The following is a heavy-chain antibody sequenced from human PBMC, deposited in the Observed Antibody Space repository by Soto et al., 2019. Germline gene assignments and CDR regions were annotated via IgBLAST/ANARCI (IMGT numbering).Heavy chain of an antibody. CDR3: VTDLNWQGH. CDR1: GFGFSSVW. V-gene: IGHV3-7*01. CDR2: IKYDGSEE. Sequence: GGSLRLSCVVSGFGFSSVWMTWVRQAPGKGLECVANIKYDGSEEYYVDSVKGRFTISRDNAKNSLYLQMNSLRDEDSAVYYCVTDLNWQGHWGQGTLVTVSS. J-gene: IGHJ4*02.